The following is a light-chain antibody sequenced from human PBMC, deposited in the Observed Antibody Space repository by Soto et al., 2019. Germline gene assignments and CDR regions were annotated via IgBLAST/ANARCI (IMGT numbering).Light chain of an antibody. CDR1: NIGSQS. CDR3: QVRDSTSDLYV. CDR2: YDN. V-gene: IGLV3-21*04. Sequence: SSELTQPPSVSVAPGKTARLTCGGDNIGSQSVHWYQQKPGQAPVLVMYYDNDRPSGIPERFSGSNSENTATLTISRVEAGDEADYYCQVRDSTSDLYVFGTGTKLTVL. J-gene: IGLJ1*01.